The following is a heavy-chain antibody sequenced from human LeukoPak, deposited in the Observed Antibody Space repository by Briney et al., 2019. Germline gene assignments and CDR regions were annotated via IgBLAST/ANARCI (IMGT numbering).Heavy chain of an antibody. V-gene: IGHV4-34*01. Sequence: SETLPLTCAASGGSFSGYYWSWIRQPPGKGLEWIGEINRSGSTNYNPSLKSRVTISVDTSKNQFSLKLSSVTAADTAVYYCARRESGGYRYGYVRYWYFDLWGRGTLVTVSS. D-gene: IGHD5-18*01. CDR1: GGSFSGYY. J-gene: IGHJ2*01. CDR3: ARRESGGYRYGYVRYWYFDL. CDR2: INRSGST.